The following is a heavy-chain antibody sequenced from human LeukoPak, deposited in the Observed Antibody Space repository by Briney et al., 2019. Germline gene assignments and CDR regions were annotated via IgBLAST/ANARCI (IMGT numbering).Heavy chain of an antibody. CDR1: GYTFTSYD. J-gene: IGHJ4*02. V-gene: IGHV1-8*01. D-gene: IGHD5-12*01. CDR2: MNPNNGNT. CDR3: ARALSGCIQCFDY. Sequence: ASVKVSCKASGYTFTSYDTNWVRQATGQGPEWMGWMNPNNGNTGYAHNFQGRVTMTRNTSIRTAYMELSSLRSDDTAVYYCARALSGCIQCFDYWGQGTLVTVSS.